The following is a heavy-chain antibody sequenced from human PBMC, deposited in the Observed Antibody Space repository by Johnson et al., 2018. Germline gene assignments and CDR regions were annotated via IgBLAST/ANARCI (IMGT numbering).Heavy chain of an antibody. V-gene: IGHV1-46*01. D-gene: IGHD3-22*01. CDR1: GYTFTRYY. Sequence: QVQLVQSGAEVKKPGASVKVSCKASGYTFTRYYMHWVRQAPGQGLEWMGIINPYGGSTSYAQTFQGRVTMTRDTSTSTLYMELSSLTSEDTAVYYCARDVSRRDSSGYYYYYDYYMDVWGKGTTVTVAS. CDR3: ARDVSRRDSSGYYYYYDYYMDV. CDR2: INPYGGST. J-gene: IGHJ6*03.